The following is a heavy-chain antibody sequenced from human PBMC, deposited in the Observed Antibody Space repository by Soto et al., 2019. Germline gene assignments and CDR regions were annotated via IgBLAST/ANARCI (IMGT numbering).Heavy chain of an antibody. D-gene: IGHD3-10*01. CDR1: GYSFTSYW. Sequence: GESLKISCKGSGYSFTSYWISWVRQMPGKGLEWMGRIDPSDSYTNYSPSFQGHVTISADKSISTAYLQWSSLKASDTPMYYCAREGRGYLNYYYGMDVWGQRTTVTVSS. CDR3: AREGRGYLNYYYGMDV. J-gene: IGHJ6*02. V-gene: IGHV5-10-1*01. CDR2: IDPSDSYT.